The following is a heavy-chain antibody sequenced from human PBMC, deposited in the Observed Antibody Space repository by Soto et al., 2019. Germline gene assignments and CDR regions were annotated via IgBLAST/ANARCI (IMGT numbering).Heavy chain of an antibody. D-gene: IGHD3-3*01. J-gene: IGHJ4*02. V-gene: IGHV3-11*06. CDR1: GFTFSDYY. CDR3: ARADAIWSAAFDY. CDR2: ISTSSSYA. Sequence: QVQLVDSGGGLVKPGGSLRLSCAASGFTFSDYYMAWIRQAPGKGLEWVSYISTSSSYANHADSVKGRFTISRDNAKNSLYLQMDSLRAEDTGVYYCARADAIWSAAFDYRGQGTLVTVSS.